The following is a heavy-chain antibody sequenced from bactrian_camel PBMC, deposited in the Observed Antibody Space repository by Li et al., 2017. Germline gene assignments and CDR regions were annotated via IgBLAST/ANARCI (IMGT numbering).Heavy chain of an antibody. Sequence: HVQLVESGGGSVQAGGSLNLSCTTSGFNTADSPMAWYRQAPGKECELVSMVRGDGTTKYADSVNGRLTISRDNAKNAVYLRMNNLKPEDTAMYYCAADMGHMGWASPCHFGYWGQGTQVTVS. CDR3: AADMGHMGWASPCHFGY. V-gene: IGHV3S60*01. D-gene: IGHD5*01. CDR2: VRGDGTT. J-gene: IGHJ6*01. CDR1: GFNTADSP.